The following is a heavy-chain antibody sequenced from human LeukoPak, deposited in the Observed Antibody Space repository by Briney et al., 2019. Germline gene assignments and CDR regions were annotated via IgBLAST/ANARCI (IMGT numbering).Heavy chain of an antibody. V-gene: IGHV3-23*01. D-gene: IGHD3-10*01. CDR1: GFTFSSYA. Sequence: GGSLRLSCAASGFTFSSYAMTWVRQAPGKGLEWVSGISGSGGSTYYADSVKGRFTISRDNSKKTLYLQMNSLRADDTAVYYCARHAGLLWFGELFRPPYNWFDPWGQGTLVTVSS. J-gene: IGHJ5*02. CDR3: ARHAGLLWFGELFRPPYNWFDP. CDR2: ISGSGGST.